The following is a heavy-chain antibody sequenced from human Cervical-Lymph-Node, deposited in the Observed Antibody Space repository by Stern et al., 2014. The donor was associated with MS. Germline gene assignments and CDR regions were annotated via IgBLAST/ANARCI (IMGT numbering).Heavy chain of an antibody. CDR3: ARGPPYYFDY. CDR2: IWYDEIKK. Sequence: VQLVESGGGVVQPGRSLRLSCAASGFTFSSYGMHWVRQAPGKGLEWVAVIWYDEIKKSYEDPVKGRFTISRDNSKNTLYLQMNSLRAEDTAVYYCARGPPYYFDYWGQGTLVTVSS. V-gene: IGHV3-33*01. CDR1: GFTFSSYG. J-gene: IGHJ4*02.